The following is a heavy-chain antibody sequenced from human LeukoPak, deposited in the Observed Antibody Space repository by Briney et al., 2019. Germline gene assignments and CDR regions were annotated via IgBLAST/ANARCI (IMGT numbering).Heavy chain of an antibody. V-gene: IGHV1-69*02. Sequence: SVKVSCKASGGTFSSYTISWVRLAPGQGLEWMGRIIPILGIANYAQKFQGRVTITADKSTSTAYMELSSLRSEDTAVYYCARLGYSSSSDDYWGQGTLVTVSS. J-gene: IGHJ4*02. CDR2: IIPILGIA. D-gene: IGHD6-6*01. CDR3: ARLGYSSSSDDY. CDR1: GGTFSSYT.